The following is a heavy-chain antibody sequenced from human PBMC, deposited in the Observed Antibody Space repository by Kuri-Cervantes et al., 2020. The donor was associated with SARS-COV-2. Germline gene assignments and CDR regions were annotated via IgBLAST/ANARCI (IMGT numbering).Heavy chain of an antibody. J-gene: IGHJ6*02. V-gene: IGHV1-69*04. D-gene: IGHD3-10*01. CDR2: FIPIVNHR. Sequence: SVKVSCKASGDTVNTDAISWVRQAPGQGLEWMGRFIPIVNHRKYGQKFQGRVTITPDKSTTTVYPDLSSLRFDDTATYYCVRINEGCGESGYYYVLDVWGQGTMVTVSS. CDR3: VRINEGCGESGYYYVLDV. CDR1: GDTVNTDA.